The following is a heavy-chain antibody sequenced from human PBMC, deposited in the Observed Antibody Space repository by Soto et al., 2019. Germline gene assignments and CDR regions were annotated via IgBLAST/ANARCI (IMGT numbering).Heavy chain of an antibody. CDR3: GTVFEK. CDR1: GFTFTNYW. CDR2: IDNHGDGT. J-gene: IGHJ3*02. Sequence: EVQVVESGGGLVQPGGPLRLSCAASGFTFTNYWMHWFRQVPGEGLVWGSRIDNHGDGTSYADFVKGRFNISRDNAKNSLYLQMNSLRVEDTAIYYCGTVFEKWGQGTMVTVSS. V-gene: IGHV3-74*01.